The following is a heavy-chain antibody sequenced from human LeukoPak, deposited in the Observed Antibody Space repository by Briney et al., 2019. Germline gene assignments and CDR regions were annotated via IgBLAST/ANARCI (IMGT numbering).Heavy chain of an antibody. CDR3: ARHHYGDSNFDY. V-gene: IGHV5-10-1*01. CDR1: GYSFTSYW. J-gene: IGHJ4*02. Sequence: GESLKISRKGSGYSFTSYWISWVRQMPGKGLEWMGRIDPSDSYANYNPSFQGHVTISADKSISTAYLQWSSLKASDTAMYYCARHHYGDSNFDYWGQGTLVTVSS. CDR2: IDPSDSYA. D-gene: IGHD4-17*01.